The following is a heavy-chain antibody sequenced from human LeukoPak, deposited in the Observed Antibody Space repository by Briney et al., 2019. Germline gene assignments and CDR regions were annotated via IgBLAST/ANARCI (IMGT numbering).Heavy chain of an antibody. CDR1: GFTFSCYE. CDR3: ARQGKNYFHTTLDF. V-gene: IGHV3-48*03. D-gene: IGHD2/OR15-2a*01. CDR2: ISSSGNSI. J-gene: IGHJ4*02. Sequence: PGGSLRLSCAASGFTFSCYEMNWVRQAPGKGLEWISYISSSGNSIFYADSVKGRFTVSRDNAKNSVYLRMNSLRAEDTAVYYCARQGKNYFHTTLDFWGQGTLVTVSS.